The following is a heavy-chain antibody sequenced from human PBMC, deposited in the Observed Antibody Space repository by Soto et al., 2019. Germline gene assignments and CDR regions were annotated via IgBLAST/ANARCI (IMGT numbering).Heavy chain of an antibody. J-gene: IGHJ5*02. Sequence: SETLSLTCAVSGYSITSVYYWGWIRQPPGKGLEWIGSIYHSGSTYYNPSLKSRVTISVDTSKNQFSLELSAVAAADTAVYCCARGGKYQLLFEGSWFDPWGQGTLVTVSS. CDR2: IYHSGST. CDR1: GYSITSVYY. CDR3: ARGGKYQLLFEGSWFDP. D-gene: IGHD2-2*01. V-gene: IGHV4-38-2*01.